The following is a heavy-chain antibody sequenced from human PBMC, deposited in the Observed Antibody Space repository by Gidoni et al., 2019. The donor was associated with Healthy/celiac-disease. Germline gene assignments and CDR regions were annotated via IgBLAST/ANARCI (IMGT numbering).Heavy chain of an antibody. CDR3: ATRGSGTPDYYYGMDV. CDR1: GFTFSSYA. D-gene: IGHD3-10*01. CDR2: ISGSGGST. V-gene: IGHV3-23*01. J-gene: IGHJ6*02. Sequence: EVQLLESGGGLVQPGGSLRLSCAASGFTFSSYAMSWVRQAPGKGLEWVSAISGSGGSTYYADSVKGRFTISRDNSKNTLYLQMNSLRAEDTAVYYCATRGSGTPDYYYGMDVWGQGTTVTVSS.